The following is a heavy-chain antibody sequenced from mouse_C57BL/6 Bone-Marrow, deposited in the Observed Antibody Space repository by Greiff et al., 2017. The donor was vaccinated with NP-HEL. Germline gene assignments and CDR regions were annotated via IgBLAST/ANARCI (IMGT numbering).Heavy chain of an antibody. Sequence: QVQLQQSGAELVRPGTSVKVSCKASGYAFTNYLIEWVKQRPGQGLEWIGVINPGSGGTNYNEKFKGKATLTADKSSSTAYMQLSSLTSEDSAVYFCARQANWDAMDYWGQGTSVTVSS. CDR3: ARQANWDAMDY. CDR1: GYAFTNYL. V-gene: IGHV1-54*01. D-gene: IGHD4-1*01. J-gene: IGHJ4*01. CDR2: INPGSGGT.